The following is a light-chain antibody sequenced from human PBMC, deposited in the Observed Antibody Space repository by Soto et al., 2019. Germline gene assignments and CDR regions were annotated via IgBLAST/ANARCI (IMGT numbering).Light chain of an antibody. V-gene: IGKV4-1*01. J-gene: IGKJ1*01. CDR2: WAS. CDR3: QQYYSTPWT. CDR1: QSVLYSSNNKNY. Sequence: DIVMTQSPDSLAVSLGERATINCKSSQSVLYSSNNKNYLAWYQQKPGQPPKLLIYWASTRESGVPDRFSGSGSGTDFTLTISSLQAEDVAGYYYQQYYSTPWTFGQVTKVEIK.